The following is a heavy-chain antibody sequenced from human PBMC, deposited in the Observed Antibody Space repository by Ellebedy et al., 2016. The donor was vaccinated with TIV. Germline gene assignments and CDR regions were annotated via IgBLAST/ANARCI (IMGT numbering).Heavy chain of an antibody. Sequence: GESLKISCAASEFTFSSYWIHWVRQTPGKGLVWVSRISPDGRGTSYADSVKGRFTISRDNAKNSLYLQMNNLRAEDTAVYYCARDWQTSGSGSYHIDSWGQGTLVTVSS. CDR2: ISPDGRGT. D-gene: IGHD3-10*01. CDR1: EFTFSSYW. V-gene: IGHV3-74*01. J-gene: IGHJ4*02. CDR3: ARDWQTSGSGSYHIDS.